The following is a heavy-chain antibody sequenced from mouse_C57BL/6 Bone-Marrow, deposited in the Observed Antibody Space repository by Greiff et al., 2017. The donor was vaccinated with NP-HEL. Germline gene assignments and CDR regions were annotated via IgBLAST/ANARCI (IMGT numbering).Heavy chain of an antibody. V-gene: IGHV5-6*01. D-gene: IGHD2-5*01. Sequence: EVMLVESGGDLVKPGGSLKLSCAASGFTFSSYGMSWVRQTPDKRLEWVATISSGGSYTYYPDSVKGRFTISRDNAKNTLYLQMSSLKSEDTAMYYCARQTYSNLAWFAYWGQGTLVTVSA. J-gene: IGHJ3*01. CDR3: ARQTYSNLAWFAY. CDR1: GFTFSSYG. CDR2: ISSGGSYT.